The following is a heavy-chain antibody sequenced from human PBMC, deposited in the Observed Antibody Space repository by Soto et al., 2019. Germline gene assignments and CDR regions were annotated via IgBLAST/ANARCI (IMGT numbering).Heavy chain of an antibody. Sequence: SVKVSCKASGGTFSSYAISWVRQAPGQGLEWMGGIIPIFGTANYAQKFQGRVTITADESTSTAYMELSSLRSEDTAVYYCANSIAVAGNLREFLRLPFDYWGQGXLVTVSS. CDR2: IIPIFGTA. V-gene: IGHV1-69*13. D-gene: IGHD6-19*01. J-gene: IGHJ4*02. CDR1: GGTFSSYA. CDR3: ANSIAVAGNLREFLRLPFDY.